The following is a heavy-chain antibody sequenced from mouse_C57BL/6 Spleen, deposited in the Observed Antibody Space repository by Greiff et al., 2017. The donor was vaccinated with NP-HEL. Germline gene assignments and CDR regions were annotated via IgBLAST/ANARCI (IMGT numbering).Heavy chain of an antibody. D-gene: IGHD2-4*01. CDR3: ARYVRTEIYYDYDDAMDY. CDR1: GYTFTSYG. J-gene: IGHJ4*01. CDR2: IYPRSGNT. V-gene: IGHV1-81*01. Sequence: QVQLQQSGAELARPGASVKLSCKASGYTFTSYGISWVKQSTGQGLEWIGEIYPRSGNTYYNEKFKGKATLTADKSSSTAYMELRSLTSEDSAVYFCARYVRTEIYYDYDDAMDYWGQGTSVTVSS.